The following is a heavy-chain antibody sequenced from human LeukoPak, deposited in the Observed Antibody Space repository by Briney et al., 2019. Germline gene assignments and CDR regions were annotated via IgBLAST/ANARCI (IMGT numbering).Heavy chain of an antibody. V-gene: IGHV1-18*01. CDR3: AREGEYYDSSGYYNY. D-gene: IGHD3-22*01. CDR1: GCTFTSYG. J-gene: IGHJ4*02. CDR2: ISAYNGKT. Sequence: ASVKVSCKASGCTFTSYGISWVRQAPGQGHEWMGWISAYNGKTNYAQKLQGRVTMTTDTSTSTAYMELRSLRSDDTAVYYCAREGEYYDSSGYYNYWGQGTLVTVSS.